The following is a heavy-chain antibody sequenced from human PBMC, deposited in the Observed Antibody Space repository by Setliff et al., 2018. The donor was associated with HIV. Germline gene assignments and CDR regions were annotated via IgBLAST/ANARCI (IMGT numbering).Heavy chain of an antibody. Sequence: ASVKVSCKASGYTFSSNDIHWVRQAPGQGLEWMGWITPNGDDTNYPQKFEGRVTLTRDTSITTVYMELSRLRSDDTAVYYCARGGIGYYDFWSGFYPWGQGTLVTVSS. D-gene: IGHD3-3*01. V-gene: IGHV1-2*02. CDR1: GYTFSSND. CDR2: ITPNGDDT. J-gene: IGHJ5*02. CDR3: ARGGIGYYDFWSGFYP.